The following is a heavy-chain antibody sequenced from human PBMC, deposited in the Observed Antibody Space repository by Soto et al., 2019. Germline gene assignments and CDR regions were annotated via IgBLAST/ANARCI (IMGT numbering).Heavy chain of an antibody. Sequence: SETLSLTCTVSGGSISGSTYYWGWVRQPPGKGLEWIGTLHYSGSTYYNPSLKSRVTISVDTSKNHFSLKLNSVTAADTAVYYCSSGSGTSLDYWGQGTLVT. V-gene: IGHV4-39*02. CDR1: GGSISGSTYY. J-gene: IGHJ4*02. CDR2: LHYSGST. D-gene: IGHD3-10*01. CDR3: SSGSGTSLDY.